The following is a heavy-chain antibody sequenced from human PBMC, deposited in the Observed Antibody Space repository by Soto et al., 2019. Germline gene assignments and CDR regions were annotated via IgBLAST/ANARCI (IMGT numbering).Heavy chain of an antibody. CDR1: GFTFSSYA. CDR3: AKDPTRYCTRTSCPAEYFQY. V-gene: IGHV3-23*01. J-gene: IGHJ1*01. CDR2: ISGSGDNT. D-gene: IGHD2-2*01. Sequence: EVQLLESGGGLVQPGGSLRLSCAASGFTFSSYAMSWVRQAPGKGLEWVSGISGSGDNTYYADSVKGRFTISRDNSKNTLYLQMSSLTAEDTAVYYGAKDPTRYCTRTSCPAEYFQYWGQGTLVTVSS.